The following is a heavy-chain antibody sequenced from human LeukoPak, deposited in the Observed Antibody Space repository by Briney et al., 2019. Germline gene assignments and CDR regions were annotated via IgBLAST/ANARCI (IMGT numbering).Heavy chain of an antibody. CDR1: GFTFSNYG. Sequence: GRSLRLSCAASGFTFSNYGMHWVRQAPGKGLEWVAVIWYDGSNKYYADPVKGRFTISRDNSKNTLYLQLNSLRAEDTAVYYCARDKDVSGYFSYFDYWGQGTLVTVSS. J-gene: IGHJ4*02. D-gene: IGHD3-22*01. V-gene: IGHV3-33*01. CDR3: ARDKDVSGYFSYFDY. CDR2: IWYDGSNK.